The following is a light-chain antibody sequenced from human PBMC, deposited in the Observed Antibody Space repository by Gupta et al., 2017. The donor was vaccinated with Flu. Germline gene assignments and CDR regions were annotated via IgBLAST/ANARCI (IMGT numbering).Light chain of an antibody. Sequence: QSVLTQPPSASGTPGPRVTISCSGSSSNIGRNTVNWYQQVPGTAPKLLIYNHDQRPSGVPDRFSGSKSGTSASLAISGLQSEDEADYYCAAWDDGLNAVVFGGGTQVTV. V-gene: IGLV1-44*01. CDR1: SSNIGRNT. CDR3: AAWDDGLNAVV. CDR2: NHD. J-gene: IGLJ7*01.